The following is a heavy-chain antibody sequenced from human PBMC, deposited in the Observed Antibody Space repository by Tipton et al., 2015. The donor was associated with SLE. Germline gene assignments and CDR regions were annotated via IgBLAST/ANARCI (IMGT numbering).Heavy chain of an antibody. Sequence: TLSLTCAVYGGSFSAYYLNWIRQPPGKGLEWIGEINDSGSTNYNPSLKSRVTISMDASENQFSLKLSSVTAADAAFYYCATGAHYDFWSGSSWFDPWGQGTLVTAAS. CDR3: ATGAHYDFWSGSSWFDP. V-gene: IGHV4-34*01. CDR1: GGSFSAYY. D-gene: IGHD3-3*01. J-gene: IGHJ5*02. CDR2: INDSGST.